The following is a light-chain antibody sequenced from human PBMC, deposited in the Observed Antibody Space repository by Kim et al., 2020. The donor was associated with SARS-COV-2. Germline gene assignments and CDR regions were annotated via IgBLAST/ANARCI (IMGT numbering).Light chain of an antibody. CDR1: QSISNY. Sequence: SASVRDRVTITCRASQSISNYLNWYQQKPGKVPKILISAASSLQSGVPSRFSGSGSGTDFTLTISSLQPEDFATYYCQQSYSVRTFGQGTKVDIK. J-gene: IGKJ1*01. CDR2: AAS. CDR3: QQSYSVRT. V-gene: IGKV1-39*01.